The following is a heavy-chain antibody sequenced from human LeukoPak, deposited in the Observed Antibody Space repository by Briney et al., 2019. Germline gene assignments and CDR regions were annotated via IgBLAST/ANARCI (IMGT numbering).Heavy chain of an antibody. CDR1: GFTFSSHG. J-gene: IGHJ3*02. CDR2: IANDGRDK. V-gene: IGHV3-30*03. Sequence: GGSLRLSCAASGFTFSSHGMHWVRQAPGKGLEWVAVIANDGRDKKYADSVKGRFTISRDNSKNTLYLQMNSLRAEDTAVYYCARFITVVTSGGFDIWGQGTMVTVSS. CDR3: ARFITVVTSGGFDI. D-gene: IGHD4-23*01.